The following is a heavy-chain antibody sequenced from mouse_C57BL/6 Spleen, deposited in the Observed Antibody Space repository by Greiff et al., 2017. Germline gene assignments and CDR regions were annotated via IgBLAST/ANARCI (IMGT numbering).Heavy chain of an antibody. J-gene: IGHJ1*03. CDR3: ARENYGNLWYFDV. CDR1: GYSITSGYY. Sequence: EVKLQESGPGLVKPSQSLSLTCSVTGYSITSGYYWNWIRQFPGNKLEWMGYISYDGSNNYNPSLKNRISITRDTSKNQFFLKLNSVTTEDTATYYCARENYGNLWYFDVWGTGTTVTVSS. CDR2: ISYDGSN. V-gene: IGHV3-6*01. D-gene: IGHD2-1*01.